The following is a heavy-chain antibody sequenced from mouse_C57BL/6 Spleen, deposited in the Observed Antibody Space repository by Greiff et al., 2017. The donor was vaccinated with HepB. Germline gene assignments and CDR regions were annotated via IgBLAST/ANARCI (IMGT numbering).Heavy chain of an antibody. CDR1: GFTFSSYG. Sequence: EVKLMESGGDLVKPGGSLKLSCAASGFTFSSYGMSWVRQTPDKRLEWVATISSGGSYTYYPDSVKGRFTISRDNAKNTLYLQMSSLKSEDTAMYYCASITTVVAHGYFDVWGTGTTVTVSS. CDR2: ISSGGSYT. J-gene: IGHJ1*03. CDR3: ASITTVVAHGYFDV. V-gene: IGHV5-6*01. D-gene: IGHD1-1*01.